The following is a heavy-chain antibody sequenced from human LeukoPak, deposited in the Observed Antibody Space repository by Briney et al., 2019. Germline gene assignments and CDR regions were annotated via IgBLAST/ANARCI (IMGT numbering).Heavy chain of an antibody. J-gene: IGHJ4*02. CDR3: ARITLPDSSGWYDY. Sequence: ASVKVSCKASGYTFTGHYIHWVRQAPGQGLEWMGWINPNSGVTTYAQKFQGRVTMTRDTSISTASMELSRLKSDDTAIYYCARITLPDSSGWYDYWGQGTLVTVSS. CDR2: INPNSGVT. CDR1: GYTFTGHY. V-gene: IGHV1-2*02. D-gene: IGHD6-19*01.